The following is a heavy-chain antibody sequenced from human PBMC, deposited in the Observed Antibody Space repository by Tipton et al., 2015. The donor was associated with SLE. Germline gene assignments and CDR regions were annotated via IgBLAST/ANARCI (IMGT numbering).Heavy chain of an antibody. Sequence: TLSLTCSVSGVSISTYYWSWIRQSPGKGLEWIGFFYFSGSSQYNPSLKSRVAISADTSNNQFSLELRSVTAADTAVYYCARHLNYYGSGSYKGWFDPWGQGTLVTVSS. D-gene: IGHD3-10*01. CDR3: ARHLNYYGSGSYKGWFDP. CDR2: FYFSGSS. J-gene: IGHJ5*02. V-gene: IGHV4-59*07. CDR1: GVSISTYY.